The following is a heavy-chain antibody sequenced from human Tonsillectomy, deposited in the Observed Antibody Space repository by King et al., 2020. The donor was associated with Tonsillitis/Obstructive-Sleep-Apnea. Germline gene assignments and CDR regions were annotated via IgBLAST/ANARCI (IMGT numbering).Heavy chain of an antibody. CDR1: GYTFTSYY. CDR3: ARESELTPLPSDA. Sequence: VQLVESGAEVKKPGASVKVSCKTSGYTFTSYYTHWVRQAPGQGLEWMGIIDPSGSSTIYAQKFQGRVTMTRDMSTSTVYMELSSMTSEDTAVYYCARESELTPLPSDAWGQGTMVTVAS. D-gene: IGHD1-14*01. CDR2: IDPSGSST. J-gene: IGHJ5*02. V-gene: IGHV1-46*01.